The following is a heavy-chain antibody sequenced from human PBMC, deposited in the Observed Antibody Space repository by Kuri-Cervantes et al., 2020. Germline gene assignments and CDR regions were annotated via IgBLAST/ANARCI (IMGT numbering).Heavy chain of an antibody. CDR1: GGTFSSYA. V-gene: IGHV1-8*02. D-gene: IGHD6-13*01. Sequence: ASVKVSCKASGGTFSSYAISWVRQAPGQGLEWMGGFDPEDGETIYAQKFQGRVTMTRNTSISTAYMELSSLRSEDTAVYYCARAPRTGYSSSWYRDYYYYGMDVWGQGTTVTVSS. CDR3: ARAPRTGYSSSWYRDYYYYGMDV. J-gene: IGHJ6*02. CDR2: FDPEDGET.